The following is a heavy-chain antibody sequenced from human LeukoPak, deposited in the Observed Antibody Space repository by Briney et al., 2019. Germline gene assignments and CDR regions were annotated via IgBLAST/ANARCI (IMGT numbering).Heavy chain of an antibody. D-gene: IGHD1-26*01. CDR1: GGTSSSYA. CDR3: ARGGGIVGALFDY. J-gene: IGHJ4*02. V-gene: IGHV1-69*04. Sequence: SVKVSCKASGGTSSSYAISWVRQAPGQGLEWMGRIIPILGIANYAQKFQGRVTITADKSTSTAYMELSSLRSEDTAVYYCARGGGIVGALFDYWGQGTLVTVSS. CDR2: IIPILGIA.